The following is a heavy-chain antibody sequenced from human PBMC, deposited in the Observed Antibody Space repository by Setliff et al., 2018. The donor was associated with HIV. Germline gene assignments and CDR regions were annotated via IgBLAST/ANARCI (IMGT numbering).Heavy chain of an antibody. D-gene: IGHD3-3*01. Sequence: SVKVSCKASGGTFSSYAISWVRQAPGQGLEWMGGIIPIFGTANYAQKCQGRVTITADESTSTAFMELSSLRSEDTALYYCAPLGGYYPYYYYYMDVWGKGTTVTVSS. V-gene: IGHV1-69*13. CDR3: APLGGYYPYYYYYMDV. CDR1: GGTFSSYA. CDR2: IIPIFGTA. J-gene: IGHJ6*03.